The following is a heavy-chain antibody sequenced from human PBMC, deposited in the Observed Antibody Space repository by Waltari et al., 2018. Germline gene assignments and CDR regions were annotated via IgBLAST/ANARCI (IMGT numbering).Heavy chain of an antibody. V-gene: IGHV4-59*08. CDR3: ARLPTKYYDSIGWGFFDQ. CDR1: GDFLSDDP. J-gene: IGHJ4*02. CDR2: LRNTGGT. Sequence: HVQLQESGPGLVKPSETLSPTCTVPGDFLSDDPWTWIRQAPGKGLEWIAYLRNTGGTKCTPSLESRVTVSADTSKKQFSLRLTSVTAADTAVYYCARLPTKYYDSIGWGFFDQWGQGILVTVSS. D-gene: IGHD3-22*01.